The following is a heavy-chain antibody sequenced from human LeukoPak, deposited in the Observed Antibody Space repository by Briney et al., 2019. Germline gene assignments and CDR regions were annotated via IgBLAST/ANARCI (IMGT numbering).Heavy chain of an antibody. Sequence: PGGSLRLSCAASGFTFSIAWMTWVRQAPGKGLEWVSYISYSSSAIYYADSVKGRFTISRDNAKDSLYLHMNSLRDEDTAVYYCAIDAWELPLDAFDIWGQGTMVTVSS. D-gene: IGHD1-26*01. J-gene: IGHJ3*02. CDR2: ISYSSSAI. CDR1: GFTFSIAW. CDR3: AIDAWELPLDAFDI. V-gene: IGHV3-48*02.